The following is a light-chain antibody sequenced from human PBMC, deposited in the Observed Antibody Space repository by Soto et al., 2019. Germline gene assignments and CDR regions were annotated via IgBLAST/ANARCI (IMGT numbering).Light chain of an antibody. CDR1: SSDIGSYNY. V-gene: IGLV2-14*01. CDR2: EVT. J-gene: IGLJ1*01. CDR3: QSYDSSLSGSEV. Sequence: QSVLTQPASVSGSPGQSITVSCTGTSSDIGSYNYVSWYQQHPGKVPKLIIYEVTNRPSGVSNRFSGSKSGNTASLAITGLQAEDEADYYCQSYDSSLSGSEVFGTGTKVTVL.